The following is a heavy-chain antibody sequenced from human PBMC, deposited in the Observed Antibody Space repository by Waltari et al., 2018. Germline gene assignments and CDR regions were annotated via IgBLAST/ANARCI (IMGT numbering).Heavy chain of an antibody. CDR3: TTEYYYDLAY. Sequence: EVQLVESGGGLVKPGGSLRLSCAASGFTFSNAWMSWVRQAPGKGLEWVGRSKSKTDGGTRDYAEPVKGRFTISRDDSKNMVYLQMNSLKTEDTAVYYCTTEYYYDLAYWGQGTLVTVSS. J-gene: IGHJ4*02. CDR1: GFTFSNAW. V-gene: IGHV3-15*01. CDR2: SKSKTDGGTR. D-gene: IGHD3-22*01.